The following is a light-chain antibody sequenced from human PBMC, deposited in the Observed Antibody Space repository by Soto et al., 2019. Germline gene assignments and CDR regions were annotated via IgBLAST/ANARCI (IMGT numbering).Light chain of an antibody. CDR2: GAS. CDR3: QQYGSSGT. J-gene: IGKJ1*01. V-gene: IGKV3-20*01. Sequence: MVLSMSPGTLSLSPGEVAIAACMASQSVSSTYLAWYQQKPGQAPRLLIYGASTRATGIPARFSGSGSGTDFTLTISRLEPEDFAVYYCQQYGSSGTFGQGTKVDI. CDR1: QSVSSTY.